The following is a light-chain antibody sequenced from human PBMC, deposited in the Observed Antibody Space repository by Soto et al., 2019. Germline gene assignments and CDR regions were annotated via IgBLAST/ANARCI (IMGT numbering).Light chain of an antibody. Sequence: QSVLTQPASVSGSPGQSITISCTGTTSDIGAYNYVSWYQQHPGKAPQLMIYDVTDRPSGVSNRFSGSKSGNTASLTISWLQAEDEADYYCSSYISSSTLVFGGGTQLTVL. CDR1: TSDIGAYNY. J-gene: IGLJ3*02. CDR3: SSYISSSTLV. V-gene: IGLV2-14*03. CDR2: DVT.